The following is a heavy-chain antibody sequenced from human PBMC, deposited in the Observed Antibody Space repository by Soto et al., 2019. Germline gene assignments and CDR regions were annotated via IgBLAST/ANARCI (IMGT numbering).Heavy chain of an antibody. CDR1: GFTFSSYA. J-gene: IGHJ4*02. V-gene: IGHV3-30-3*01. Sequence: GGSLRLSCAASGFTFSSYAVHWVRQAPGKGLEWVAVMSYDGSNKYYADSVKGRFTISSDNSKNTLYLQMNSLGTEDTAVYYCARGYCSRPSCSHFDCWGQGTRVTVSA. CDR2: MSYDGSNK. D-gene: IGHD2-2*01. CDR3: ARGYCSRPSCSHFDC.